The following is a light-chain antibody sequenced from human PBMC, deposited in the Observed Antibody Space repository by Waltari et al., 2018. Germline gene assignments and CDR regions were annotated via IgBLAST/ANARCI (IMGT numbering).Light chain of an antibody. J-gene: IGLJ2*01. V-gene: IGLV1-44*01. Sequence: QPVLTQPPSASGTPGQRVTISCSGRHSNIGGNTGKWYQQLPGTAPKLLIYSDNRRFSGVPDRFSASKSGTSASLAISGLQSEDEADYYCSTWDDSLSGVLFGEGTKLTVV. CDR1: HSNIGGNT. CDR2: SDN. CDR3: STWDDSLSGVL.